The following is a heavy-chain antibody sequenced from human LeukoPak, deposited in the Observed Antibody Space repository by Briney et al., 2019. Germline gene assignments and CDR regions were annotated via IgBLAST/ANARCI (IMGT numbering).Heavy chain of an antibody. CDR1: GGSISSYY. D-gene: IGHD5-24*01. Sequence: SETLSLTCTVSGGSISSYYWSWIRQPPGKGLEWIGYIYYSGSTNYNPSLKSRVTISVDTSKNQLSLKLSSVTAADTAVYYCAGGMATSEIDYWGQGTLVTVSS. V-gene: IGHV4-59*08. J-gene: IGHJ4*02. CDR2: IYYSGST. CDR3: AGGMATSEIDY.